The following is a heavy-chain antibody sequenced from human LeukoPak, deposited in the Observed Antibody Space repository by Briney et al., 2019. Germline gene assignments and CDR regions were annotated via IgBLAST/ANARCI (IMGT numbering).Heavy chain of an antibody. D-gene: IGHD6-13*01. J-gene: IGHJ4*02. CDR1: GFTFSIYA. Sequence: GGSLRLSCAASGFTFSIYAMTWVRQAPGKGLEWVSSISAGGDSTNYADSVKGRFTISRDNSKSALYLQMNSLRAEDTAVYYCAKPPIGYRSNWYTYYFDYWGQGTLVTVSS. V-gene: IGHV3-23*01. CDR3: AKPPIGYRSNWYTYYFDY. CDR2: ISAGGDST.